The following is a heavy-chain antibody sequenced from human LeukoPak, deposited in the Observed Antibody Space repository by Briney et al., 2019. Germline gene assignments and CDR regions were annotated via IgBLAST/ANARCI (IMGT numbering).Heavy chain of an antibody. J-gene: IGHJ4*02. CDR2: IIPIFGTA. D-gene: IGHD3-3*01. CDR3: ASQGHLEWFFLFDY. Sequence: ASVKVSCKASGGTFSSYAISWVRQAPGQGLEWMGGIIPIFGTANYAQKFQGRVTITTDESTSTAYMELSSLRSEDTAVYYCASQGHLEWFFLFDYWGQGTLVTVSS. V-gene: IGHV1-69*05. CDR1: GGTFSSYA.